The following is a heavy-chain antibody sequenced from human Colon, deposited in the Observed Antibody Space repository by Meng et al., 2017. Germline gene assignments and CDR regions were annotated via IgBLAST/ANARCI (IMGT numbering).Heavy chain of an antibody. CDR2: TYYTSKWSS. CDR1: GDSVSTNSAA. Sequence: TLSPTCAISGDSVSTNSAAWNWLRQSPSRGLEWLGRTYYTSKWSSDYAVSVKSRMAIHPDTSKNQFSLQVDSVTPEDTAVYYCARGFFSKGVDSWGQGALVTVSS. D-gene: IGHD2/OR15-2a*01. V-gene: IGHV6-1*01. CDR3: ARGFFSKGVDS. J-gene: IGHJ4*02.